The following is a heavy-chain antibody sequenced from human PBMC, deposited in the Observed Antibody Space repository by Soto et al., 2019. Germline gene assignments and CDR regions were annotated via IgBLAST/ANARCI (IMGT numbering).Heavy chain of an antibody. D-gene: IGHD3-22*01. CDR3: ATVLGSTNYYDSSGPNWFDP. CDR2: FDPEDGET. Sequence: ASVKVSCKVSGYTLTELSMHWVRQAPGKGLEWMGGFDPEDGETIYAQKFQGRVTMTEDTSTDTAYMELSSLRSEDTAVYYCATVLGSTNYYDSSGPNWFDPWGQGTLVTVSS. CDR1: GYTLTELS. V-gene: IGHV1-24*01. J-gene: IGHJ5*02.